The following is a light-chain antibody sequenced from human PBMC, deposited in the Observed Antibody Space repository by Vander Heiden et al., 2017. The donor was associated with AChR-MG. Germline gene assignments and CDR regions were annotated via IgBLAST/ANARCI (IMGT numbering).Light chain of an antibody. CDR3: VLYMGSGIWV. J-gene: IGLJ3*02. CDR2: STN. V-gene: IGLV8-61*01. Sequence: QTVVTHEPSFSVSPGGTVTLTCGLSSGSVSTSYYPSWYQQTPGQAPRTLIYSTNTRSSGVPDRFSGYILGNKAALTITGAQADDESDYYCVLYMGSGIWVFGGGTKLTVL. CDR1: SGSVSTSYY.